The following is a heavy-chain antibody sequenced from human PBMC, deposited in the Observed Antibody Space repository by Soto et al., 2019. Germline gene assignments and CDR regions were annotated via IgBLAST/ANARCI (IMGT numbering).Heavy chain of an antibody. CDR1: GGSISSGGYY. CDR3: ARDPVNYYYGMDV. CDR2: IYYSGST. J-gene: IGHJ6*02. V-gene: IGHV4-31*03. Sequence: PSETLSLTCTVSGGSISSGGYYWSWIRQHPGKGLEWIGYIYYSGSTYYNPSLKSRVTISVDTSKNQFSLKLSSVTAADTAVYYCARDPVNYYYGMDVWGQGTTVTVSS. D-gene: IGHD4-17*01.